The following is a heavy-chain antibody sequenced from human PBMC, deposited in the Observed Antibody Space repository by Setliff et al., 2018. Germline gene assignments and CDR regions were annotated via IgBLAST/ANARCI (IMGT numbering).Heavy chain of an antibody. CDR3: ARVATLIRGVTVNWFDP. J-gene: IGHJ5*02. D-gene: IGHD3-10*01. Sequence: ASVKVSCKASGYTFTGYYMHWIRQAPGQRLEWVGWINPNSGVTNYAQKFQGRVTMTRDTSISTAYMELSSLRSDDTAVYYCARVATLIRGVTVNWFDPWGQGTLVTVSS. CDR2: INPNSGVT. V-gene: IGHV1-2*02. CDR1: GYTFTGYY.